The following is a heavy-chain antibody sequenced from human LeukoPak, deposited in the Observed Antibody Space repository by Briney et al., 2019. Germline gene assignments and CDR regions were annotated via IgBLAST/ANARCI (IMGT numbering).Heavy chain of an antibody. CDR2: ISSSSSYI. J-gene: IGHJ6*02. Sequence: GGSLRLSCAASGFTFSSYSMNWVRQAPGKGLEWVSSISSSSSYIYYADSVKGRFTISRDNAKNSLYLQMNSLRAEDTAVYYCARDWGYYYYYGMDVWGQGTTVTVSS. V-gene: IGHV3-21*01. CDR3: ARDWGYYYYYGMDV. CDR1: GFTFSSYS. D-gene: IGHD3-16*01.